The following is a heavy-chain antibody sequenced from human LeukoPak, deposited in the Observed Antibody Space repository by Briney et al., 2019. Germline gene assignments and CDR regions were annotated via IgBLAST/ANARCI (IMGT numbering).Heavy chain of an antibody. V-gene: IGHV1-46*01. Sequence: GASVKGSCKASGYTFTSDYMHWVRQTPGQGLEWMGIINPSGGSTSYAQKFQGRVTMTRDTSTSTVYMELSSLRSEDTAVYYCARDYDYGLCDYWGQGTLVTVSS. CDR1: GYTFTSDY. J-gene: IGHJ4*02. D-gene: IGHD3-16*01. CDR3: ARDYDYGLCDY. CDR2: INPSGGST.